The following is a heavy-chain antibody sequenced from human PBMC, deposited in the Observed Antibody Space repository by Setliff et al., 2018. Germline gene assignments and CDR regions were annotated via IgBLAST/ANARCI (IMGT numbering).Heavy chain of an antibody. CDR3: ARAGRFGTIVYKGDYYMDV. CDR1: GYTFSSYA. J-gene: IGHJ6*03. CDR2: INTNTGNP. D-gene: IGHD3-10*01. Sequence: ASVKVSCKASGYTFSSYAMNWVRQAPGQGLEWMGWINTNTGNPTYAQGFTGRFVFSLDTSVSTAYLQISRLKAEDTAIYYCARAGRFGTIVYKGDYYMDVWGKGTTVTVSS. V-gene: IGHV7-4-1*02.